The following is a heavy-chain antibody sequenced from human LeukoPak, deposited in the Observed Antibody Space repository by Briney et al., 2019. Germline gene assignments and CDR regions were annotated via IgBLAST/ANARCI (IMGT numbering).Heavy chain of an antibody. CDR2: IYYSGST. D-gene: IGHD3-22*01. Sequence: SETLSLTCTVSGGSISSGGYYWSWIRQHPGKGLEWIGYIYYSGSTYYNPSLKSRVTISVDTSKNQFSLKLSSVTAADTAVYYCARERALTGDYYDSTEPFDCWGQGTLVTVSS. CDR3: ARERALTGDYYDSTEPFDC. CDR1: GGSISSGGYY. J-gene: IGHJ4*02. V-gene: IGHV4-31*03.